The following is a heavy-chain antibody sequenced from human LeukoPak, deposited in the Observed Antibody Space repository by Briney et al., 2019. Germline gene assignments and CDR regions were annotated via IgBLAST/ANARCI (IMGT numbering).Heavy chain of an antibody. CDR1: GGSFSGYY. CDR2: INHSGST. J-gene: IGHJ5*02. V-gene: IGHV4-34*01. CDR3: ARGVQGITIFGVATWRWFDP. Sequence: PSETLSLTCAVYGGSFSGYYWSWIRQPPGKGLEWIGEINHSGSTNYNPSLKSRVTISVDTSKNQSSLKLSSVTAADTAVYYCARGVQGITIFGVATWRWFDPWGQGTLVTVSS. D-gene: IGHD3-3*01.